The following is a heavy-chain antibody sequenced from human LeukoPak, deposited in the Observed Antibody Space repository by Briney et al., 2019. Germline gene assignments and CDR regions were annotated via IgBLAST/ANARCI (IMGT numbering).Heavy chain of an antibody. J-gene: IGHJ4*02. CDR3: AKNFEPHGSGSYVFDY. Sequence: GGSLRLSCAASGFTFSSYAMSWVRQAPGKGLEWVSAISGSGGSTYYADSVKGRFTISRDNSKNTLYLQMNSLRAEGTAVYYRAKNFEPHGSGSYVFDYWGQGTLVTVSS. D-gene: IGHD3-10*01. V-gene: IGHV3-23*01. CDR1: GFTFSSYA. CDR2: ISGSGGST.